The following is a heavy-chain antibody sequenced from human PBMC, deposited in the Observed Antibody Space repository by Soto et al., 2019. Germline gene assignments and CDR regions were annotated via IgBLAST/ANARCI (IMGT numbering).Heavy chain of an antibody. CDR1: GFTFSDYY. CDR3: ARDPPAYSSSPGGYYYYGMDV. Sequence: LRLSCAASGFTFSDYYMSWIRQAPGKGLEWGSYISSSGSTIYYADSVKGRFTISRDNAKNSLYLQMNSLRAEDTAVYYCARDPPAYSSSPGGYYYYGMDVWGQGTKVTVSS. J-gene: IGHJ6*02. D-gene: IGHD6-6*01. V-gene: IGHV3-11*01. CDR2: ISSSGSTI.